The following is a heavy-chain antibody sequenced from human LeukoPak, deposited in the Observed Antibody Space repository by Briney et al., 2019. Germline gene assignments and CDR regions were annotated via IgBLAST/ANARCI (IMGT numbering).Heavy chain of an antibody. CDR1: GGSISSYY. V-gene: IGHV4-59*01. Sequence: SETLSLTCTVSGGSISSYYWSWIRQPPGKGLEWIGNIYYSGSTNYNPSLKSRVTISVDTSKNQFSLKLSSVTAADTAVYYCARGEDIVVVAAATIEYWGQGALVTVSS. CDR3: ARGEDIVVVAAATIEY. CDR2: IYYSGST. D-gene: IGHD2-15*01. J-gene: IGHJ4*02.